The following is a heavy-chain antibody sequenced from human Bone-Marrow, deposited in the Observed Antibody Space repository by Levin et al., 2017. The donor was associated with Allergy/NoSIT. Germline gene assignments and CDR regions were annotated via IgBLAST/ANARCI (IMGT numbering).Heavy chain of an antibody. Sequence: GESLKISCRVSGHTLSGMSVHWVRQAPEKGLEWMGGFDPEDDETIYSDKLEGRITMTEDTSTDTAYMELRSLTSEDTAVYYCTTDVRDEFYYGMDVWGQGTTVIVSS. V-gene: IGHV1-24*01. J-gene: IGHJ6*02. CDR1: GHTLSGMS. D-gene: IGHD2-21*02. CDR3: TTDVRDEFYYGMDV. CDR2: FDPEDDET.